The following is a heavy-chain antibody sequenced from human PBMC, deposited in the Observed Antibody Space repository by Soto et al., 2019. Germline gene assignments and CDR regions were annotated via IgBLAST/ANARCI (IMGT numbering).Heavy chain of an antibody. CDR2: IYYGGST. V-gene: IGHV4-39*01. CDR3: ARRGYFSFDF. D-gene: IGHD5-12*01. CDR1: GGSISSDSYY. Sequence: PSETLSLTCAVSGGSISSDSYYWGWLRQPPGKGLDWIGTIYYGGSTSHNPSLRSRVTISIDASKNQFSLELSSVTAADTAVYYCARRGYFSFDFWGQGTLVTVSS. J-gene: IGHJ4*02.